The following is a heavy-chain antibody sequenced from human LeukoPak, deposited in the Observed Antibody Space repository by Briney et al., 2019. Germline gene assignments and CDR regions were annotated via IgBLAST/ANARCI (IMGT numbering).Heavy chain of an antibody. CDR2: IYYSGST. J-gene: IGHJ4*02. V-gene: IGHV4-39*07. D-gene: IGHD2-2*01. CDR1: GGSISSSSYY. Sequence: PSETLSLTCTVSGGSISSSSYYWGWIRQPPGKGLEWIGSIYYSGSTYYNPSLKSRVTISVDTSKNQFSLKLSSVTAADTAVYYCARVRIVVVPAAKDTSKSVPFDYWGQGTLVTVSS. CDR3: ARVRIVVVPAAKDTSKSVPFDY.